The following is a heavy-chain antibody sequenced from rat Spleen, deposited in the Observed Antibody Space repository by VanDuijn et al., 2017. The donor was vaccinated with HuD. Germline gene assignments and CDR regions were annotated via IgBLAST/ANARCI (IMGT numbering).Heavy chain of an antibody. CDR2: IRTGGTKP. J-gene: IGHJ2*01. D-gene: IGHD1-6*01. Sequence: EVQLVESGGGLVHPGRSMKLSCAASGFTFSNYAMAWVRQTPTRGLEWVSFIRTGGTKPYYRDSVKGRFTISRDTAQNTLYLQMNSLRSEDTATYYCARGGFFRYWGQGVMVTVSS. CDR3: ARGGFFRY. V-gene: IGHV5-25*01. CDR1: GFTFSNYA.